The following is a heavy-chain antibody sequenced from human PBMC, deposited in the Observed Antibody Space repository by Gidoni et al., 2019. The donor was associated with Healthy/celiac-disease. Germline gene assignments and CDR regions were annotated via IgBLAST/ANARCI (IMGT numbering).Heavy chain of an antibody. CDR3: ARERDDTAMPQPGEYYYYYMDV. D-gene: IGHD5-18*01. V-gene: IGHV1-69*01. CDR1: GGTFSSYA. Sequence: QVQLVQSGAEVKKPGSSVKVSCKASGGTFSSYAISWVRQAPGQGLEWMGGIIPIFGTANYAQKFQGRVTITADESTSTAYMELSSLRSEDTAVYYCARERDDTAMPQPGEYYYYYMDVWGKGTTVTVSS. J-gene: IGHJ6*03. CDR2: IIPIFGTA.